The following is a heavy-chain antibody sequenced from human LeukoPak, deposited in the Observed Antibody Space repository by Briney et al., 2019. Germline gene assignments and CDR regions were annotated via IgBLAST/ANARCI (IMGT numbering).Heavy chain of an antibody. CDR3: ARDNREVRGGDCFDV. Sequence: ASVKVSCKASGYTFTDYYIHWVRQAPGQGLEWMGWINPNSGVTNYAQKFQGGVTMTRDTSITTAYMELSRLRSDDTAVYYCARDNREVRGGDCFDVWGKGTTVTVSS. J-gene: IGHJ6*04. CDR2: INPNSGVT. V-gene: IGHV1-2*02. D-gene: IGHD2-21*02. CDR1: GYTFTDYY.